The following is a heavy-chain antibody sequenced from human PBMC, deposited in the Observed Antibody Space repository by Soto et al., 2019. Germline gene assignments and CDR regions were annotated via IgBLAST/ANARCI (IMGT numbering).Heavy chain of an antibody. J-gene: IGHJ5*02. CDR3: ARDRYSGSYSGAGWFDT. CDR1: GGTFSSYA. V-gene: IGHV1-69*06. Sequence: SVKVSCKASGGTFSSYAISWVRQAPGQGLEWMGGIIPIFGTANYAQKFQGRVTITADKSTSTAYMELSSLRSEDTAAYYCARDRYSGSYSGAGWFDTWGQGTLVTVSS. CDR2: IIPIFGTA. D-gene: IGHD1-26*01.